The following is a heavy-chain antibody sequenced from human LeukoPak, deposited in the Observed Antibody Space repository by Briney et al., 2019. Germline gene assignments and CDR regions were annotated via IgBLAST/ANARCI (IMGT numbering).Heavy chain of an antibody. J-gene: IGHJ4*02. CDR1: GGTFSSYA. D-gene: IGHD3-22*01. CDR3: ARVFYDSSGYPIFDY. V-gene: IGHV1-18*01. CDR2: ISAYNGNT. Sequence: ASVKVSCKASGGTFSSYAISWVRQAPGQGLEWMGWISAYNGNTNYAQKLQGRVTMTTDTSTSTAYMELRSLRSDDTAVYYCARVFYDSSGYPIFDYWGQGTLVTVSS.